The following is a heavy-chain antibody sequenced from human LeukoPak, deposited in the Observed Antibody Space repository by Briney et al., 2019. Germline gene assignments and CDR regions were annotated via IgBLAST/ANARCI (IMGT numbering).Heavy chain of an antibody. J-gene: IGHJ4*02. CDR1: GGSISSYY. Sequence: PSETLSLTCTVSGGSISSYYWSWIRQPPGEGLEWIGYIYYSGSTNYNPSLKSRVTISVDTSKNQFSLKLSSVTAADTAVYYCAREGYDSSGYYLWFDYWGQGTLVTVSS. V-gene: IGHV4-59*12. D-gene: IGHD3-22*01. CDR2: IYYSGST. CDR3: AREGYDSSGYYLWFDY.